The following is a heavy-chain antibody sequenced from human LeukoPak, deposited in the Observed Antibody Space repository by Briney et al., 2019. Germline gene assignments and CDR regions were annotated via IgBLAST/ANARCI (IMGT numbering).Heavy chain of an antibody. CDR2: INPNSGGT. Sequence: ASVKVSCKASGYTFTGYYMHWVRQAPGQGLEWMGWINPNSGGTNYAQKFQGRVTMTRDTSISTAYMELSGLRSDDTAVYYCARDDEFYYGSGSYSTGAFDIWGQGTMVTVSS. V-gene: IGHV1-2*02. CDR3: ARDDEFYYGSGSYSTGAFDI. D-gene: IGHD3-10*01. CDR1: GYTFTGYY. J-gene: IGHJ3*02.